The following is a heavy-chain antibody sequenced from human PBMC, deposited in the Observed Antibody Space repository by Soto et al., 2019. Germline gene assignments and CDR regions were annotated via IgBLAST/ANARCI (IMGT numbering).Heavy chain of an antibody. V-gene: IGHV4-39*01. CDR2: VDDSGKS. Sequence: QLQLQESGPGVVKPWETLSLSCGVSGASISRSNSYWIWIRQPPGKGLEWIGNVDDSGKSYYNPSLEVRVTSSADTSKNEFSLNLASMRAADTAVYYCARRFVLGYLQVWGQGTLVTVSS. CDR3: ARRFVLGYLQV. CDR1: GASISRSNSY. D-gene: IGHD2-21*01. J-gene: IGHJ1*01.